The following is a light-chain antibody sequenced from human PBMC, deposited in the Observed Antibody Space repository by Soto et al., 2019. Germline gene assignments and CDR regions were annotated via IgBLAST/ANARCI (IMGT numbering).Light chain of an antibody. CDR2: EVS. CDR1: SSDVGGYNY. V-gene: IGLV2-14*01. J-gene: IGLJ1*01. CDR3: SSYTSSRAYV. Sequence: CALTQPASVSGSPGHSIAISCTGTSSDVGGYNYVSWYPQQSGKAPKLMIHEVSNRPSGVSNRFSGSKSGNTASLTISGLQAEDEADYYCSSYTSSRAYVFGIGTKVTVL.